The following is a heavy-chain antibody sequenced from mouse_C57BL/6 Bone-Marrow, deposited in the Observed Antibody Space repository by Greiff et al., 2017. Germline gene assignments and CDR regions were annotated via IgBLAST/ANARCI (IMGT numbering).Heavy chain of an antibody. D-gene: IGHD2-1*01. Sequence: QVQLQQSGAELARPGASVKLSCKASGYTFTSYGLSWVKQRPGQGLEWIGEIYPRSGNTYYNEKFKAKATLPADNSSSTADIELRSRTSEDSACDFCARPLSYYGPFYAMDYWGQGTSVTVSS. CDR1: GYTFTSYG. V-gene: IGHV1-81*01. J-gene: IGHJ4*01. CDR2: IYPRSGNT. CDR3: ARPLSYYGPFYAMDY.